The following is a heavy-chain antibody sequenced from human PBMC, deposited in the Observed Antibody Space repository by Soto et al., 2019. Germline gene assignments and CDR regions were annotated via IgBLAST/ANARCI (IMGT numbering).Heavy chain of an antibody. CDR2: ISGSGGST. CDR1: GFTFSSYA. Sequence: PGGSLRLSCAASGFTFSSYAMSWVRQAPGKGLEWVSAISGSGGSTYYADSVKGRFTISRGNSKNTLYLQMNSLRAEDTAVYYCAKALTRGYSYGSPYDWFDPWGQGTLVTVSA. CDR3: AKALTRGYSYGSPYDWFDP. D-gene: IGHD5-18*01. V-gene: IGHV3-23*01. J-gene: IGHJ5*02.